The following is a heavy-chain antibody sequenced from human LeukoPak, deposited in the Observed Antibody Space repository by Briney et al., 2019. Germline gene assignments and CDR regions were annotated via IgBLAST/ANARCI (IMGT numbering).Heavy chain of an antibody. CDR2: IKGDGRST. CDR1: GFTFSTFW. J-gene: IGHJ4*02. CDR3: ATGHSYGYEH. D-gene: IGHD5-18*01. Sequence: GGSLRLSCAASGFTFSTFWMHWVRQAPGKGLVWVSLIKGDGRSTNYADSVKGRFTISRDNAKNTVYLQMNSLRAEDTAVYYCATGHSYGYEHWGQGTLVTVSS. V-gene: IGHV3-74*01.